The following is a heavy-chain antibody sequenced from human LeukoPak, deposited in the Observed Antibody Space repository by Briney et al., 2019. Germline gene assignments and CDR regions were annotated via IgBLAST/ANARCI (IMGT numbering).Heavy chain of an antibody. CDR3: ATHRHDSSGYVGVGDSAFDI. V-gene: IGHV1-24*01. D-gene: IGHD3-22*01. J-gene: IGHJ3*02. Sequence: GVSVKVSCKVSGYTLTELSMHWVRQASGKGREWMGGFDPEDGETIYAQKFQGRVTMTEDRSTDTAYMELSSLRSEDTAVYYCATHRHDSSGYVGVGDSAFDIWGQGTMVTVSS. CDR1: GYTLTELS. CDR2: FDPEDGET.